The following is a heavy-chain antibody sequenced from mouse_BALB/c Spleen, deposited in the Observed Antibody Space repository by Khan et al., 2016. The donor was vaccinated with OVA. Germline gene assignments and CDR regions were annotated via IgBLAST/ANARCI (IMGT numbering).Heavy chain of an antibody. Sequence: VQLKESGAELVKPGASVNLSCSASGFNIKDTYIHWVKQRPEQGLEWIARIDPPNDDSKFGPKFQDKATLTADTSSNTAYLQLTSLTSEDTAVCYSATHYCNAFAYWGQGTLVSVSA. J-gene: IGHJ3*01. CDR3: ATHYCNAFAY. CDR2: IDPPNDDS. CDR1: GFNIKDTY. V-gene: IGHV14-3*02. D-gene: IGHD2-1*01.